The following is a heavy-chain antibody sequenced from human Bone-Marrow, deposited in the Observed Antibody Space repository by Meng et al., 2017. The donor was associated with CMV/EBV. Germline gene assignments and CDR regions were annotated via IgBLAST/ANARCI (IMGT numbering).Heavy chain of an antibody. V-gene: IGHV3-53*05. J-gene: IGHJ4*02. D-gene: IGHD2-2*01. Sequence: GESLKISCAASEFTVSTNYMSWVRQAPGKGLEWVSVIYTGGSTFYADSVKGRFTISRDNSKNTLYLQMNSLRAEDTAVYFCARARGYCSSTTCSNYYFDNWGQGTLVTGYS. CDR1: EFTVSTNY. CDR2: IYTGGST. CDR3: ARARGYCSSTTCSNYYFDN.